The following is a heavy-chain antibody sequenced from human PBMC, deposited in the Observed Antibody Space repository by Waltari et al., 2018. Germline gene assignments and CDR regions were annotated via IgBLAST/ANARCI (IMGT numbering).Heavy chain of an antibody. J-gene: IGHJ3*02. D-gene: IGHD3-22*01. CDR2: IVVGSGNT. CDR1: GFTFTSSA. Sequence: QMQLVQSGPEVKKPGTSVKVSCKASGFTFTSSAVQWVRQARGQRLEWIGWIVVGSGNTNYAQKFQERVTITREMSTSTAYRELSSRRSEDTAVYYCAADGGDYDDSSGPMNAFDIWGQGTMVTVSS. CDR3: AADGGDYDDSSGPMNAFDI. V-gene: IGHV1-58*01.